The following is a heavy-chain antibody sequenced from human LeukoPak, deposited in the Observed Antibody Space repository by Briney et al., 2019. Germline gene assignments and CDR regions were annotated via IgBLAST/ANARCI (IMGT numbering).Heavy chain of an antibody. J-gene: IGHJ4*01. CDR3: ARDFPPGAVTGSVPQDY. V-gene: IGHV3-66*01. Sequence: GGSLRLSCVVSGFTVSSNFMSWVRQAPGKGPEWVSVIYTSGITYYADSVRGRFTISRDNSKNTLYLQMDSLTAEDTAVYYCARDFPPGAVTGSVPQDYWGHGTLVTVSS. CDR2: IYTSGIT. CDR1: GFTVSSNF. D-gene: IGHD6-19*01.